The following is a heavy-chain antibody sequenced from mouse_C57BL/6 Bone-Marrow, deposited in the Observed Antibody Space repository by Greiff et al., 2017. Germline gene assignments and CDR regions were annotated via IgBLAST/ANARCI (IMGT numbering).Heavy chain of an antibody. CDR2: IRSKSSNYAT. CDR3: VGSSLMTTVVARYWYFDV. J-gene: IGHJ1*03. V-gene: IGHV10-3*01. D-gene: IGHD1-1*01. Sequence: EVQLVESGGGLVQPKGSLKLSCAASGFTFNTYAMHWVRQAPGKGLEWVARIRSKSSNYATYYADSVKDRFTISRDDSQSMLYLQMNNLKTEDTAMYYCVGSSLMTTVVARYWYFDVWGTGTTVTVSS. CDR1: GFTFNTYA.